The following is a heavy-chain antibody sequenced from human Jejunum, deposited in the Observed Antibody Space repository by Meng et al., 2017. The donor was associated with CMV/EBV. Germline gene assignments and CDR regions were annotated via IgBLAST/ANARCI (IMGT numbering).Heavy chain of an antibody. V-gene: IGHV3-21*01. CDR3: AKERAYDIDS. D-gene: IGHD3-9*01. CDR1: GLSFSSYS. Sequence: LSCAASGLSFSSYSMTWVRQAPGKGLEWVSSISSSGGFVYYADSVKGRFTISRDNRKNSVYLEMNSLRAEDTAIYYCAKERAYDIDSWGQGILVTVSS. J-gene: IGHJ4*02. CDR2: ISSSGGFV.